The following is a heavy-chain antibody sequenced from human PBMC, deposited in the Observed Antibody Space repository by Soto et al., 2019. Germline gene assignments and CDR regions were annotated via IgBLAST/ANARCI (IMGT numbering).Heavy chain of an antibody. CDR3: ARNSNLLCFGELTSYHYLMDV. CDR1: GYTFTSYA. Sequence: AASVKVSCKASGYTFTSYAMHWVRQAPGQRLEWMGWINAGNGNTKYSQKFQGRVTITRDTSASTAYMELSSLRSEDTAVYYCARNSNLLCFGELTSYHYLMDVWGQGTTDTVAS. J-gene: IGHJ6*02. CDR2: INAGNGNT. D-gene: IGHD3-10*01. V-gene: IGHV1-3*01.